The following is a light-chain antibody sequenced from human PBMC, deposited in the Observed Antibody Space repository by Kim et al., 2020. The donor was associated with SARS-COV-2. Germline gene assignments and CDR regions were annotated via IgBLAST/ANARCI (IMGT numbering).Light chain of an antibody. CDR1: SSNIGKFP. Sequence: QSVLTQPPSVSAAPGQKVTISCSGSSSNIGKFPVSWYQQVPATAPKLLIYANEKRPSGIPDRFSASRSGTSNTLVITGLQPGDEADYYCGSWDDMNGAVFGGGTQLTVL. CDR2: ANE. CDR3: GSWDDMNGAV. V-gene: IGLV1-51*01. J-gene: IGLJ3*02.